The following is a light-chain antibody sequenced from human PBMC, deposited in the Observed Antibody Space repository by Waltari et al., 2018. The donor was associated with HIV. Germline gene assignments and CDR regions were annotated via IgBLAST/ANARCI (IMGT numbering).Light chain of an antibody. CDR2: EVY. J-gene: IGLJ2*01. CDR3: AAYAGRNNLV. Sequence: QSALTQPPSASGSPGQSVTISCTGTSRDVGGYNYVSWYKQHPGEAPKVVIFEVYKRPSGVPDRLPGSKSGDTAALTVSGLQTDDEATDYCAAYAGRNNLVFGGGTKLTVL. CDR1: SRDVGGYNY. V-gene: IGLV2-8*01.